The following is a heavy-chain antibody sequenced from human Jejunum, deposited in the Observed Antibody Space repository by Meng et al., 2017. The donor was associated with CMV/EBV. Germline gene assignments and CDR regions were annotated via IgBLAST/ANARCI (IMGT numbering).Heavy chain of an antibody. CDR2: IFRSGNT. D-gene: IGHD3-22*01. Sequence: CSVSGASITTINWWSWVRQATGEGLQWIGDIFRSGNTTYSDSLKSRVTLSMDKSKNQFSLRLTSVTAADTAVYYCARDLYYDTNGGDWGPGTLVTVSS. V-gene: IGHV4-4*02. J-gene: IGHJ4*02. CDR1: GASITTINW. CDR3: ARDLYYDTNGGD.